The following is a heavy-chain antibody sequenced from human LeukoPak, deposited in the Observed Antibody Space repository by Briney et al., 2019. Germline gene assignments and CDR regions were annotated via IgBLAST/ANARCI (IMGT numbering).Heavy chain of an antibody. CDR1: GGSITINDW. J-gene: IGHJ3*01. D-gene: IGHD6-13*01. CDR2: IHQSGST. V-gene: IGHV4-4*02. Sequence: SETLSLTCAVSGGSITINDWWAWVRQPPGEGLEWIGEIHQSGSTSYNPSLESRVTMSIDKSKNQFSLKLSSVTAADTAVYYCARLFSSSWYRGAFDLWGQGTMVTVSS. CDR3: ARLFSSSWYRGAFDL.